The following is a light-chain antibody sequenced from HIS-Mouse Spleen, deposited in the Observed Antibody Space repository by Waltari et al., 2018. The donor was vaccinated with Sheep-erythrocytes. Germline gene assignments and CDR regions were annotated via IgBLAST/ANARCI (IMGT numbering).Light chain of an antibody. CDR1: QGLRND. J-gene: IGKJ1*01. CDR3: LQDDNYPWT. V-gene: IGKV1-6*01. CDR2: AAS. Sequence: AIQMTQSPSSLSASVGDRVTIPCRASQGLRNDLGWYQQKPGKAPKLLVYAASSLQSGGPSRFSGSRSGTDITRTISSLQPEDFATYYCLQDDNYPWTFGQGTKVEIK.